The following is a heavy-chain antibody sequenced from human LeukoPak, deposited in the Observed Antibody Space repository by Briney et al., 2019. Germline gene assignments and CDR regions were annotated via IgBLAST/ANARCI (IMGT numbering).Heavy chain of an antibody. D-gene: IGHD3-9*01. CDR1: GGSISSYY. Sequence: SETLSLTCTVSGGSISSYYWSWIRQPAGEGLEWIGRIYTSGSTKYNPSLKSRVSMSVDTSKDQFSLNLSSVTAADTAVYYCAREMKGNYDVLTGYYHSYHYGMDVWGQGTTVIVSS. CDR2: IYTSGST. J-gene: IGHJ6*02. CDR3: AREMKGNYDVLTGYYHSYHYGMDV. V-gene: IGHV4-4*07.